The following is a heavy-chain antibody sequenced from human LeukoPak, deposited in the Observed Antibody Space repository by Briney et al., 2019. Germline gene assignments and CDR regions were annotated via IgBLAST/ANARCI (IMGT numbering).Heavy chain of an antibody. CDR3: ARGPVGATSTNWFDS. V-gene: IGHV3-21*06. CDR2: ISSSSSYI. Sequence: GGSLRLSCAASGFTFRNYNMTWVRQAPGKGLEWVSSISSSSSYIFYGDSMKGRFTVSRDNAKNSLDLQMNSLRVEDTAMYYCARGPVGATSTNWFDSWGQGTLATVSS. J-gene: IGHJ5*01. D-gene: IGHD1-26*01. CDR1: GFTFRNYN.